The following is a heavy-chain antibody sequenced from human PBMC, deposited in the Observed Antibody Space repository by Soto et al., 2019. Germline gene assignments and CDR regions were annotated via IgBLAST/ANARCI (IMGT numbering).Heavy chain of an antibody. D-gene: IGHD6-13*01. CDR2: IYYSGST. CDR3: ARSDSGIAAAGTLDY. J-gene: IGHJ4*02. Sequence: SETLSLTCTVSGGSISSYYWSWIRQPPGKGLEWIGYIYYSGSTNYNPSLKSRVTISVDTSKNQFSLKLSSVTAADTAVYYCARSDSGIAAAGTLDYWGQGTLVTVSS. V-gene: IGHV4-59*01. CDR1: GGSISSYY.